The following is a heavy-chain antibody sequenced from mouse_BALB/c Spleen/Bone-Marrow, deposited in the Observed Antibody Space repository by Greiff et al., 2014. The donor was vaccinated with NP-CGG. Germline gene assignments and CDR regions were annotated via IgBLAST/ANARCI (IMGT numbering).Heavy chain of an antibody. CDR2: INNNGGST. CDR3: ARVYGWYFDV. D-gene: IGHD1-1*01. V-gene: IGHV5-6-3*01. Sequence: DVMLVESGGGLVQPGGSLKLSCVASGFTFSSYGMSWVRQTPDKRLELVATINNNGGSTYYPDSVKGQFTISRDNAKNTLYLQMSSLKSEDTAVYYCARVYGWYFDVWGAGTTVTVSS. J-gene: IGHJ1*01. CDR1: GFTFSSYG.